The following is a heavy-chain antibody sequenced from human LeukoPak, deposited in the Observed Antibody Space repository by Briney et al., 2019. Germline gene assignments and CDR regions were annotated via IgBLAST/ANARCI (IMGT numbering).Heavy chain of an antibody. CDR1: GFIFNNYD. CDR3: ARDRLNRAYCGNDCYSAAFDY. J-gene: IGHJ4*02. CDR2: ISRDGKRQ. Sequence: QPGGSLRLSCATAGFIFNNYDPHWVRQAPGKGLEWLATISRDGKRQFYTDSVKGRFTISRDDSRNTLYLQMNSLRPEDTAVYYCARDRLNRAYCGNDCYSAAFDYWGQGTLVPVSS. D-gene: IGHD2-21*02. V-gene: IGHV3-30*03.